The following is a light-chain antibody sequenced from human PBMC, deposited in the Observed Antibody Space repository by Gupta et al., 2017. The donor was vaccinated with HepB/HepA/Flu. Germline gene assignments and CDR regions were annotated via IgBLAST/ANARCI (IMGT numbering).Light chain of an antibody. CDR1: QSVRSNY. Sequence: ENVLTQSPGTLSLSPGERATLSCGASQSVRSNYLAWYQQKPGQAPRLLIYGASARVTGVPDRFSGSGSGIEFTLTISGLEPEDFAVYYCQQYGSSPWTFGLGTRVEIK. J-gene: IGKJ1*01. CDR2: GAS. CDR3: QQYGSSPWT. V-gene: IGKV3-20*01.